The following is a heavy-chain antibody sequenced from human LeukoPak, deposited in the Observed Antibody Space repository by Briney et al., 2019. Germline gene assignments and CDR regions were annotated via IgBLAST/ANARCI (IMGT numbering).Heavy chain of an antibody. CDR3: ARTCSGYDVSYFDY. CDR2: IKEDGSEK. V-gene: IGHV3-7*01. CDR1: RFTFSDYY. J-gene: IGHJ4*02. D-gene: IGHD5-12*01. Sequence: GGSLRLSCAASRFTFSDYYMTWVRQAPGRGLEWVANIKEDGSEKNYVDSVKGRFTISRDNAKNSVYLLLNSLTPEDTAVYYCARTCSGYDVSYFDYWGQGTLVTVSS.